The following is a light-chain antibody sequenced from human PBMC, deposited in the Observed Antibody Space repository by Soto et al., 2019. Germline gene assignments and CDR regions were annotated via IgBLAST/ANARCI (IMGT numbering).Light chain of an antibody. V-gene: IGLV1-44*01. CDR3: AAWDDSLNDWV. CDR1: SSNIGSNT. CDR2: SND. J-gene: IGLJ3*02. Sequence: QSVLSQAPSASGTPGQRVTISCSGSSSNIGSNTVSWYQQVPGTAPKLLIYSNDQRPSGVPDRFSGSKSGTSASLAIGGLQSEDEADYYCAAWDDSLNDWVFGGGTKVTVL.